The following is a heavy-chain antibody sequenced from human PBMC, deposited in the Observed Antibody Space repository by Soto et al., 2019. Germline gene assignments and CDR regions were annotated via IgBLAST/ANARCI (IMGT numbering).Heavy chain of an antibody. CDR1: GGSISSGGYS. J-gene: IGHJ4*02. D-gene: IGHD5-18*01. CDR2: IYYSGST. V-gene: IGHV4-61*08. CDR3: ARDRRTAMVRAADFYYFDY. Sequence: SETLSLTCAVSGGSISSGGYSWSWIRQPPGKGLEWIGYIYYSGSTNYNPSLKSRVTISVDTSKNQFSLKLSSVTAADTAVYYCARDRRTAMVRAADFYYFDYWGQGTLVTVSS.